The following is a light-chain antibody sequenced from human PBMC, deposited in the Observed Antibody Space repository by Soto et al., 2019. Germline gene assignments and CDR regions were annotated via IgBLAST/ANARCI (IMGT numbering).Light chain of an antibody. V-gene: IGKV1-13*02. CDR3: QKYNSAPLT. J-gene: IGKJ4*01. CDR2: QAS. CDR1: QDIRSA. Sequence: IQLTQSPSSLSASVGDRVTITCRASQDIRSALGWYQQKPGKAPKLLISQASSLESGVPSRFSGSGSETEFTLTISSLQPEDVATYYCQKYNSAPLTFGGGTKVDI.